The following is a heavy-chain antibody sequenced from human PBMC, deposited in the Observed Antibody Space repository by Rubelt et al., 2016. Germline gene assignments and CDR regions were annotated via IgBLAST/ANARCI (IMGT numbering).Heavy chain of an antibody. CDR1: GYTFTGYY. J-gene: IGHJ4*02. CDR3: ARGNSGYDYGLDY. D-gene: IGHD5-12*01. Sequence: QVQLVQSGAEVKKPGASVKVSCKASGYTFTGYYMHWVRQAPGQGLEWMGWINPNSGGTNYEQKFQGRVNMTMDTSISTAYMELSRLTSDDTAVYYCARGNSGYDYGLDYWGQGTLVTVSS. CDR2: INPNSGGT. V-gene: IGHV1-2*02.